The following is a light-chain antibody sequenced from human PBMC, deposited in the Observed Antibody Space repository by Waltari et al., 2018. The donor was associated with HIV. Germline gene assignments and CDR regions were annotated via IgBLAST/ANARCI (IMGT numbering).Light chain of an antibody. CDR1: QSLLYSNGYDY. V-gene: IGKV2-28*01. J-gene: IGKJ1*01. CDR2: LGS. Sequence: IVLTQSPHVVPVTPGVPAAMSCRPSQSLLYSNGYDYLDWYLQKPGQSPQLLIYLGSNRASGVPDRFSGSGSGTDFTLKISRVGPEDVGVYYCMQALQTPRTFGQGTKVEV. CDR3: MQALQTPRT.